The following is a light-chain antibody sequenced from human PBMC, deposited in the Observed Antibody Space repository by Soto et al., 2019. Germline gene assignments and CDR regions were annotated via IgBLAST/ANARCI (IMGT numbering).Light chain of an antibody. Sequence: QSALTQPPSASGSPGQSVTISCTGTSSDVADYNYVSWYQQRPGEAPKLIIYEVSERPSGVPDRFSGSKSGNTASLTVSGLQADDEADYYCSSYAGNNNLLFGGGTQLTVL. CDR2: EVS. V-gene: IGLV2-8*01. J-gene: IGLJ2*01. CDR1: SSDVADYNY. CDR3: SSYAGNNNLL.